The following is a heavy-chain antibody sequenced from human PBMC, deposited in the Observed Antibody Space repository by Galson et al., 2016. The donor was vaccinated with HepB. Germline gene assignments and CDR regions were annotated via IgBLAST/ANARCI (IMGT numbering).Heavy chain of an antibody. V-gene: IGHV3-23*01. CDR1: GFGFRNYY. J-gene: IGHJ4*02. D-gene: IGHD3/OR15-3a*01. CDR3: AKVKDSGTYPYFDY. Sequence: SLRLSCAGSGFGFRNYYMSWVRQAPGKGLEWVSGISGAGGTTSYADSVKGRLTISRDNSKNTLFLQMDSLRAEDTAVYYCAKVKDSGTYPYFDYWGQGTLVTVSS. CDR2: ISGAGGTT.